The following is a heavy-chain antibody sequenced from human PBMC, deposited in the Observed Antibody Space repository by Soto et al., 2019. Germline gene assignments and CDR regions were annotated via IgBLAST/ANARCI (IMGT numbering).Heavy chain of an antibody. J-gene: IGHJ4*02. Sequence: QITLKESGPTLVKPTQTLTLTCTFSGFSFSTSQAGVGWIRQPPGKALEWLALIYWDDDKRYSPSLKSRLAITKDTSKNQVVFTMTNMDPVDTATYSCAHIDPIIVARGGHGGFDYWGRGTLVTVSS. V-gene: IGHV2-5*02. CDR3: AHIDPIIVARGGHGGFDY. CDR1: GFSFSTSQAG. D-gene: IGHD5-12*01. CDR2: IYWDDDK.